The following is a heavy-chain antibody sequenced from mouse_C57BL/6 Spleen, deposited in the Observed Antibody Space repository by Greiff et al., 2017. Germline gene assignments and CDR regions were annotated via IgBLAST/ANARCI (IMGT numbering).Heavy chain of an antibody. CDR2: ISYDGSN. CDR3: ARVYDRSYYYAMDY. D-gene: IGHD2-3*01. V-gene: IGHV3-6*01. J-gene: IGHJ4*01. CDR1: GYSITSGYY. Sequence: DVQLQESGPGLVKPSQSLSLTCSVTGYSITSGYYWNWIRQFPGNKLEWMGYISYDGSNNYNPSLKNRISITRDTSKNQFFLKLNSVTTEDTATYYCARVYDRSYYYAMDYWGQGTSVTVSS.